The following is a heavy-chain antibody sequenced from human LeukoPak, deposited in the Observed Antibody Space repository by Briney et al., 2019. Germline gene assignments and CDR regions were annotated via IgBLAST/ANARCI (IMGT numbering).Heavy chain of an antibody. CDR1: GDSITNGGYY. Sequence: SETLSLTCTVSGDSITNGGYYWSWIRQPPGKGLEWIGYVHHSGSSYYNPSLKSRVSTSVDRTNNQFSLKLSSVTAADTAVYYCATGRATVTTGYFDYWGQGTLVTVSS. D-gene: IGHD4-17*01. CDR2: VHHSGSS. CDR3: ATGRATVTTGYFDY. J-gene: IGHJ4*02. V-gene: IGHV4-30-2*01.